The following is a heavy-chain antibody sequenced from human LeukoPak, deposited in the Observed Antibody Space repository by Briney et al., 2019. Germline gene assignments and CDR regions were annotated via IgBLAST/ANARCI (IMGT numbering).Heavy chain of an antibody. CDR1: GGSISSSSYY. J-gene: IGHJ4*02. V-gene: IGHV4-39*01. Sequence: NPSGTLSLTCTVSGGSISSSSYYWAWIRQPPGKGLEWIGSVYYSGSTYYNPSLKSRVTISVDTSKSQFSLKLSSVTAADTAVYYCARLAYSSNFDYWGQGTLVTVSS. CDR3: ARLAYSSNFDY. D-gene: IGHD3-16*01. CDR2: VYYSGST.